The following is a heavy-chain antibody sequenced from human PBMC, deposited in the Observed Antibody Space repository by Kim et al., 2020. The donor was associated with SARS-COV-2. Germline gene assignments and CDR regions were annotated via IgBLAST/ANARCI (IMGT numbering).Heavy chain of an antibody. D-gene: IGHD3-3*01. CDR2: INTNTGNP. V-gene: IGHV7-4-1*02. CDR3: ARDRKIFGVVQGEFDY. J-gene: IGHJ4*02. CDR1: GYTFTSYA. Sequence: ASVKVSCKASGYTFTSYAMNWVRQAPGQGLEWMGWINTNTGNPTYAQGFTGRFVFSLDTSVSKAYLQISSLKAEDTAVYYCARDRKIFGVVQGEFDYWGQGTLVTVSS.